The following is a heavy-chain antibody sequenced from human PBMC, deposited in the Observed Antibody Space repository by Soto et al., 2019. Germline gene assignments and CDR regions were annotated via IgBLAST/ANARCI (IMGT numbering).Heavy chain of an antibody. J-gene: IGHJ4*02. CDR1: GYTLTNFY. D-gene: IGHD3-22*01. V-gene: IGHV1-46*04. Sequence: ASVKVSCKASGYTLTNFYIHGVRQAPGQGLEWMGIINPNGGSTNYADSVKGRFTISRDNAKNSLYLQMNSLRAEDTAVYYCARDYYDSSVHFDYWGQETLVTVSS. CDR3: ARDYYDSSVHFDY. CDR2: INPNGGST.